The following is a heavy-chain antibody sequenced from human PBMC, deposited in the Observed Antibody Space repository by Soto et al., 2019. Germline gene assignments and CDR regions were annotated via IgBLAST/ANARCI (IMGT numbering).Heavy chain of an antibody. CDR1: GYAFTTYG. CDR3: AIGRSGDY. CDR2: ISAHNGNT. V-gene: IGHV1-18*01. Sequence: QVHLVQSGAEVKKPGASVKVSCQGSGYAFTTYGITWVRQAPGQGLEWMGWISAHNGNTNYAQKLQGRVTVTRDTSTSTAYMELRSLRYDDTAVYYCAIGRSGDYWGQGALVTVSS. J-gene: IGHJ4*02.